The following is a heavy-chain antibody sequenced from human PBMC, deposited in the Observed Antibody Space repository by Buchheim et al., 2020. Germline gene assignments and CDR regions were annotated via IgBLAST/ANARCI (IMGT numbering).Heavy chain of an antibody. J-gene: IGHJ4*02. CDR1: GFTFSSYE. CDR3: ARDTFSDDYGDYDSSPAFCDY. V-gene: IGHV3-48*03. Sequence: EVQLVESGGGLVQPGGSLRLSCAASGFTFSSYEMNWVRQAPGKGLEWVSYISSSGSTIYYADSVKGRFTISRDNAKNSLYLQMNSLRAEDTAVYYCARDTFSDDYGDYDSSPAFCDYWGQGTL. D-gene: IGHD4-17*01. CDR2: ISSSGSTI.